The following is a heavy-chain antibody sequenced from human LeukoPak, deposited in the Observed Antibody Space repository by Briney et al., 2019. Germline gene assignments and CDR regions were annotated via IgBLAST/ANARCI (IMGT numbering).Heavy chain of an antibody. CDR3: AREYVDCSSTSCFPDGYMDV. V-gene: IGHV1-18*01. CDR2: ISAYNGNT. D-gene: IGHD2-2*01. J-gene: IGHJ6*03. CDR1: GYTFTSYV. Sequence: ASVKDSRKASGYTFTSYVISWVRPAPGQGGEWMGWISAYNGNTNYAQKLQGRVTMTTDTSTSTAYMELRSLRFDDTAVYYCAREYVDCSSTSCFPDGYMDVWGKGTTVTVSS.